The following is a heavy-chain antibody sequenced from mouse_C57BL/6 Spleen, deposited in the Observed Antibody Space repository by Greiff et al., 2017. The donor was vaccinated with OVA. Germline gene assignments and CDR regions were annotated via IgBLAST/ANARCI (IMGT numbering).Heavy chain of an antibody. CDR1: GYTFTSYW. CDR2: IDPSDSYT. J-gene: IGHJ4*01. V-gene: IGHV1-69*01. D-gene: IGHD3-3*01. CDR3: ARRAGYYPMDY. Sequence: QVQLQQPGAELVMPGASVKLSCKASGYTFTSYWMHWVKQRPGQGLEWIGEIDPSDSYTNYNQKFKGESTLTVDKSSSTAYMELSSLTSEDAAVYYCARRAGYYPMDYWGQGTSVTVSA.